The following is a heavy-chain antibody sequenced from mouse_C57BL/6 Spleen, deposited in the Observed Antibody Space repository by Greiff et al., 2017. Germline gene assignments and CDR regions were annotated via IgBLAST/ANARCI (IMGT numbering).Heavy chain of an antibody. CDR2: IYPGSGST. CDR3: ARWGLAYYGSSYWYFDV. J-gene: IGHJ1*03. Sequence: VQLQQPGAELVKPGASVKMSCKASGYTFTSYWITWVKQRPGQGLEWIGDIYPGSGSTNYNEKFKSKATLTVDTSSSTAYMQLSSLTSEDSAVYYCARWGLAYYGSSYWYFDVWGTGTTVTVSS. V-gene: IGHV1-55*01. CDR1: GYTFTSYW. D-gene: IGHD1-1*01.